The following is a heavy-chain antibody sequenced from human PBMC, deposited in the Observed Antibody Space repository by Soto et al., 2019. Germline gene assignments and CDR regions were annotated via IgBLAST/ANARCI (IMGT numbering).Heavy chain of an antibody. V-gene: IGHV4-59*08. Sequence: SETLSLTCTVSGGSISSYYWSWIRQPPGKGLEWIGYIYYSGNTNYNPSLKSRVTISVDTSKNQFSLKLSSVTAADTAVYYCASGTLGKIAVAYWGQGTLVTVSS. CDR1: GGSISSYY. CDR3: ASGTLGKIAVAY. D-gene: IGHD6-19*01. CDR2: IYYSGNT. J-gene: IGHJ4*02.